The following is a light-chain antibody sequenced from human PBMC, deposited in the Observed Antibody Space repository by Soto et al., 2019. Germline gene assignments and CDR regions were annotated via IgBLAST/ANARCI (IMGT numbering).Light chain of an antibody. J-gene: IGKJ1*01. CDR2: DAS. CDR1: QSFSRY. V-gene: IGKV1-5*01. Sequence: DIQMTQSPSTLSASVGDRVTITCRASQSFSRYLAWYQQKPGQAPRLLIYDASNLESGVPSRFSGSGSGTEFTLTISSLQPDDFATYYCQQYNAYRTFGQGTKVE. CDR3: QQYNAYRT.